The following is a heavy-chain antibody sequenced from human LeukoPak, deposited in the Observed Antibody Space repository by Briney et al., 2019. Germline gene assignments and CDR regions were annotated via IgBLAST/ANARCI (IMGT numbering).Heavy chain of an antibody. V-gene: IGHV1-18*01. CDR2: ISGYNGNT. D-gene: IGHD4-17*01. CDR1: GYTFTTYS. J-gene: IGHJ4*02. CDR3: ARDRSDSGGYVLLDN. Sequence: ASVNVSCKASGYTFTTYSISWVRQAPGQGLEWMGGISGYNGNTNYAQKLQGRVIMTTDTSTSTAYMEVRSLRSDDTAVYYCARDRSDSGGYVLLDNWGQGTLVTVSS.